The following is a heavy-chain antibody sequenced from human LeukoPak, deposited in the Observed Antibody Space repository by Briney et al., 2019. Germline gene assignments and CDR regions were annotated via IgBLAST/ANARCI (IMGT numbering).Heavy chain of an antibody. J-gene: IGHJ6*02. CDR3: VKSSGTNDYGMDA. Sequence: GGSLRLSCAASGFTFNRCGMHWVRQAPDKGLEWVAVITNDGSRQYYTDSVKGRFTISRDNSENTLSLQMNSLRDEDTAVYYCVKSSGTNDYGMDAWGQGTTVTVPS. CDR1: GFTFNRCG. V-gene: IGHV3-30*18. D-gene: IGHD3-10*01. CDR2: ITNDGSRQ.